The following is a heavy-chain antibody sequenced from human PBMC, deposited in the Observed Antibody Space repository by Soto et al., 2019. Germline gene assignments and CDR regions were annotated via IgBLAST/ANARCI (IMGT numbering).Heavy chain of an antibody. CDR3: ARHGIGNLGYDYPDF. CDR1: GYKFTTYW. V-gene: IGHV5-51*01. Sequence: GESLKISCKGSGYKFTTYWLGWLRQMPGKGLEWMGVIYPDDSDTRYRPSFQGQVTISVDKSINTAYLQWSSLKASDTAMYYCARHGIGNLGYDYPDFWGQGTLVTVS. D-gene: IGHD3-22*01. J-gene: IGHJ4*02. CDR2: IYPDDSDT.